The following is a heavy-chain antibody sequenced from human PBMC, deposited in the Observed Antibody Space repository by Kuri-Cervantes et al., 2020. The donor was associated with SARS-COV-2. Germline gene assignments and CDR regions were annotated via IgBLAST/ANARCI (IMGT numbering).Heavy chain of an antibody. D-gene: IGHD3-22*01. J-gene: IGHJ6*02. CDR3: ARDQSGSYDSSGYYYPPAYYYGMDV. Sequence: GGSLRLSCAASGFTFSSYAMSWVRQAPGKGLEWVSAISGSGGSTYYADSVKGRFTISRDNSKNTLYLQMNSLRAEDTAVYYCARDQSGSYDSSGYYYPPAYYYGMDVWGQGTMVTVSS. V-gene: IGHV3-23*01. CDR2: ISGSGGST. CDR1: GFTFSSYA.